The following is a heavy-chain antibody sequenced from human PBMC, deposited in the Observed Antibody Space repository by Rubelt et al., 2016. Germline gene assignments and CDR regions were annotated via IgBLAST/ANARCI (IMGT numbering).Heavy chain of an antibody. D-gene: IGHD6-19*01. J-gene: IGHJ3*02. V-gene: IGHV1-46*01. CDR3: ARGFRGIAVAGTHAFDI. CDR2: INPSGGST. Sequence: QVQLVQSGAEVKKPGASVKVSCKASGYTFTSYYMHWVRQAPGQGLEWMGIINPSGGSTSYAQKFQGRVTMTRDTSTSTVYMELSSLRSEDTAVYYCARGFRGIAVAGTHAFDIWGQGTMVTVSS. CDR1: GYTFTSYY.